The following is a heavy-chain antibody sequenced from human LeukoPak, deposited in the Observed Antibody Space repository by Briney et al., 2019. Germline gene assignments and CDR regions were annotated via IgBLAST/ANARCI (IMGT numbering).Heavy chain of an antibody. D-gene: IGHD1-14*01. J-gene: IGHJ3*02. V-gene: IGHV1-24*01. CDR3: ATVGGVRNEAFDI. CDR1: GYTLTELS. Sequence: ASVKVSCKVSGYTLTELSMHWVRQAPGKGLEWMGGLDPEDGETIYAQKFQGRVTMTEDTSTDTAYMELSSLRSEDTAVYYCATVGGVRNEAFDIWGQGTMVTVSS. CDR2: LDPEDGET.